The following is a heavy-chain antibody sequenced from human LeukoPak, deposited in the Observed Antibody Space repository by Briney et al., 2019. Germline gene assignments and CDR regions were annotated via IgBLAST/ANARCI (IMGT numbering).Heavy chain of an antibody. V-gene: IGHV4-4*02. CDR2: IYHSGGT. Sequence: SGTLSLTCAVSGGSISSSHWWSWVRQPPGKGLEWIGEIYHSGGTNYNPSLKSRVTISVDQSKNQFSLNLISVTAADTAVYYCARKGYSSSRYFDLWGRGTLVTVSS. CDR1: GGSISSSHW. D-gene: IGHD6-19*01. CDR3: ARKGYSSSRYFDL. J-gene: IGHJ2*01.